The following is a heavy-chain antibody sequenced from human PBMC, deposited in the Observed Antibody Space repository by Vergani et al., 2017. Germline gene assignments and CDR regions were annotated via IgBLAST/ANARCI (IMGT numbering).Heavy chain of an antibody. J-gene: IGHJ5*02. V-gene: IGHV4-4*07. D-gene: IGHD1-14*01. Sequence: QVQLQESGPGLVKPSETLSLTCTVSGGSISSYYWSWIRQPAGKGLEWIGHVDTSGTTNYHPSLKSRVTMSVDTSKNQFSLKLSSVTAADTAVYYCARSPEEVTSCYPGDWFDPWGQGTLVTVSS. CDR1: GGSISSYY. CDR2: VDTSGTT. CDR3: ARSPEEVTSCYPGDWFDP.